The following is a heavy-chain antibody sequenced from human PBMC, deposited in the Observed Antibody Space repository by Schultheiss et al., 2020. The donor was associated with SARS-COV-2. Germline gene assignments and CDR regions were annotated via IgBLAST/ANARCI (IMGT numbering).Heavy chain of an antibody. V-gene: IGHV4-59*01. CDR3: ARLFSGSGSSDY. CDR1: GGSISSYY. J-gene: IGHJ4*02. CDR2: IYYSGST. Sequence: SETLSLTCTVSGGSISSYYWSWIRQPPGKGLEWIGYIYYSGSTNYNPSLKSRVTISLDTSKNQFSLKLSSVTAADTAVYYCARLFSGSGSSDYWGQGTLVTVSS. D-gene: IGHD3-10*01.